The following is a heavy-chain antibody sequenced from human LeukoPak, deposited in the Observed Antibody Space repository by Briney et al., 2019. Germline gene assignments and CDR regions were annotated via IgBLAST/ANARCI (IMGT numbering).Heavy chain of an antibody. V-gene: IGHV3-73*01. CDR1: GFTFSGSA. D-gene: IGHD3-3*01. Sequence: PGGSLRLSCAASGFTFSGSAIHWVRQTSGKGREWVGRIRDEADSYATAYAASVKGRSTITREDSKNPAYLQMNSLKTEDTAVYYCTFDLWSGYYVTAGDDYWGQGTLVTVSS. J-gene: IGHJ4*02. CDR3: TFDLWSGYYVTAGDDY. CDR2: IRDEADSYAT.